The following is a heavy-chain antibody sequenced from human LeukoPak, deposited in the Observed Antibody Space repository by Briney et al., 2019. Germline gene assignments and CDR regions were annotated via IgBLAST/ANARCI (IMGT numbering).Heavy chain of an antibody. CDR3: ARRGKVYYYGMDV. CDR2: IYYSGST. CDR1: GGSISSSSYY. Sequence: PSETLPLTCTVSGGSISSSSYYWGWIRQPPGKGLEWIGSIYYSGSTYYNPSLKSRVTISVDTSKNQFSLKLSSVTAADTAVYYCARRGKVYYYGMDVWGQGTTVTVPS. J-gene: IGHJ6*02. V-gene: IGHV4-39*01.